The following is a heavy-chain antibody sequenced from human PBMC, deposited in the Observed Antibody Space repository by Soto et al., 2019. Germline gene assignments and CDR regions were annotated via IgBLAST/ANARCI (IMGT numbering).Heavy chain of an antibody. CDR3: ARGKGMEENYYYYGLDS. CDR1: GYTFTTHA. J-gene: IGHJ6*02. D-gene: IGHD1-1*01. Sequence: EASVQVSCKASGYTFTTHAMHGVRQAPGQSLEWMGWINGGTGQTKHSQRFQDRVNITRDTSASTAYMELSSLRSEDTAVYYCARGKGMEENYYYYGLDSWGQGTTVTVPS. V-gene: IGHV1-3*01. CDR2: INGGTGQT.